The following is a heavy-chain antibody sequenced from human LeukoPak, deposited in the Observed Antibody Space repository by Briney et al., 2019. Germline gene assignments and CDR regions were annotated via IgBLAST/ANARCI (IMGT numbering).Heavy chain of an antibody. J-gene: IGHJ4*02. V-gene: IGHV3-30-3*01. D-gene: IGHD6-13*01. CDR1: GFTFDDYT. Sequence: GGSLRLSCAASGFTFDDYTMHWVRQAPGKGLEWVAVISYDGSNKYYADSVKGRFTISRDNSKNTLYLQMNSLRAEDTAVYYCAKVAAAGFFDYWGQGSLVTVSS. CDR3: AKVAAAGFFDY. CDR2: ISYDGSNK.